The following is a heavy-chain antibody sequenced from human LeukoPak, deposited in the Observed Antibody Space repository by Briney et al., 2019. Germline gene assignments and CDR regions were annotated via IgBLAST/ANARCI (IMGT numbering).Heavy chain of an antibody. Sequence: ASVKVSCTASGYTFPSYDISWVRQAPGQGPEWMGWISDYNGNTNYAQKLQGRVTMTTDTSTSTAYMELRSLTSDDTAVYYCARHYYDSSGYFDYWGQGTLVTVSS. V-gene: IGHV1-18*01. D-gene: IGHD3-22*01. J-gene: IGHJ4*02. CDR1: GYTFPSYD. CDR3: ARHYYDSSGYFDY. CDR2: ISDYNGNT.